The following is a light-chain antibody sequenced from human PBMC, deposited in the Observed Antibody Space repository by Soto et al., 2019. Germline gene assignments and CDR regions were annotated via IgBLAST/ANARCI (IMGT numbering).Light chain of an antibody. J-gene: IGKJ5*01. V-gene: IGKV3-11*01. CDR3: QQRSNWPPIT. Sequence: EIVLTQSPATLSLSPGERATLSCRASQTISSYLAWYQQKPGQAPRLLIYDASNRATGIPARFSGSGSGTDFTLTIRRLEPEDVAVYYCQQRSNWPPITFGQGTRLEIK. CDR2: DAS. CDR1: QTISSY.